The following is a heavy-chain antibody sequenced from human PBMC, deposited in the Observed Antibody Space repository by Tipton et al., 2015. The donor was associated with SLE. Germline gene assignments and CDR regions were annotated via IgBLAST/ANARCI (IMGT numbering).Heavy chain of an antibody. CDR1: GFTFSSYA. CDR2: ISGSGGST. Sequence: SLRLSCAASGFTFSSYAMSWARQAPGKGLEWVSAISGSGGSTYYADSVKGRFTISRDNSKNTLYLQMNSLRAEDTAVYYCAKDILPIAAAGCFDYWGQGTLVTVSS. J-gene: IGHJ4*02. CDR3: AKDILPIAAAGCFDY. V-gene: IGHV3-23*01. D-gene: IGHD6-13*01.